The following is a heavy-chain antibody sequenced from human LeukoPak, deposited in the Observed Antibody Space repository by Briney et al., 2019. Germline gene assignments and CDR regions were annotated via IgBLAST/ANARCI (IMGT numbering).Heavy chain of an antibody. D-gene: IGHD1-26*01. CDR2: INHSGST. CDR3: ARVLPSVGATIPEYYCYYYGMDV. V-gene: IGHV4-34*01. CDR1: GGSFSGYY. J-gene: IGHJ6*02. Sequence: SETLSLTCAVYGGSFSGYYWSWIRQPPGKGLEWIGEINHSGSTNYNPSLKSRVTISVDTSKNQFSLKLSSVTAAETAVYYCARVLPSVGATIPEYYCYYYGMDVWGQGTTVTVSS.